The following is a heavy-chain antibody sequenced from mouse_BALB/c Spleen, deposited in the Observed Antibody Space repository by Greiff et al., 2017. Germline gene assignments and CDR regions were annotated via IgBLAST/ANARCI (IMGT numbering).Heavy chain of an antibody. D-gene: IGHD1-1*01. CDR1: GYTFSSYW. Sequence: VQLQQSGAELMKPGASVKISCKATGYTFSSYWIAWVKQRPGHGLEWIGEILPGSGSTNYNEKFKGKATFTADTSSNTAYMQLSSLTSEDSAVYYCAKYGSSPYWYFDVWGAGTTVTVSS. V-gene: IGHV1-9*01. CDR2: ILPGSGST. CDR3: AKYGSSPYWYFDV. J-gene: IGHJ1*01.